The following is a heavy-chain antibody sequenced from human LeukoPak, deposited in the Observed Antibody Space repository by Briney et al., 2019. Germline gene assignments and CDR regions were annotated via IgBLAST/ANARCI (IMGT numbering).Heavy chain of an antibody. V-gene: IGHV3-23*01. Sequence: GGSLRLSCAASGFTFSSYAMSWVRQAPGKGLEWVSAISGSGGSTYYADSVKGRFTISRDNSKNTLYLQMNSLRAEDTAVYYCAKYGNYDFWSGYYGWGYYFGYWGQGTLVTVSS. D-gene: IGHD3-3*01. CDR3: AKYGNYDFWSGYYGWGYYFGY. J-gene: IGHJ4*02. CDR1: GFTFSSYA. CDR2: ISGSGGST.